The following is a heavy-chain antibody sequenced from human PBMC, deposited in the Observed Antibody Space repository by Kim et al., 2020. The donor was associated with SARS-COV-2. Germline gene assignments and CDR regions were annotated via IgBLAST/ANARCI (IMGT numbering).Heavy chain of an antibody. CDR2: ISWNSGSI. V-gene: IGHV3-9*01. D-gene: IGHD3-10*01. CDR3: AKLMYGSGDYYYGMDV. CDR1: GFTFDDYA. J-gene: IGHJ6*02. Sequence: GGSLRLSCAASGFTFDDYAMHWVRQAPGKGLEWVSGISWNSGSIGYADSVKGRFTISRDNAKNSLYLQMNSLRAEDTALYYCAKLMYGSGDYYYGMDVWGQGTTVTVSS.